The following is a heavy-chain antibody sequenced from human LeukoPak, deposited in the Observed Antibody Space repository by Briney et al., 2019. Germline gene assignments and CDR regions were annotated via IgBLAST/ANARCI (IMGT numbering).Heavy chain of an antibody. Sequence: PSETLSLTCTVSGGSISSGGYYWSWVRQHRGKGLEWIGYIYYSGSTYYNPSLKSRVTISVDTSKNQFSLKLSSVTAADTAVYYCARSKYQLLSFDYWGQGTLGTVSS. CDR1: GGSISSGGYY. CDR3: ARSKYQLLSFDY. V-gene: IGHV4-31*03. J-gene: IGHJ4*02. D-gene: IGHD2-2*01. CDR2: IYYSGST.